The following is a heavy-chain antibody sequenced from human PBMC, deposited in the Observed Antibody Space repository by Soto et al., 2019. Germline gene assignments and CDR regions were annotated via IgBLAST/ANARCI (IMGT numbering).Heavy chain of an antibody. V-gene: IGHV3-23*01. CDR1: GFTLSTYA. J-gene: IGHJ4*02. D-gene: IGHD3-10*01. Sequence: EVQLLESGGGLVQPGGSLRLSCAASGFTLSTYAMSWVRQAPGKGPEWVSTISGRGGGIYYADSMKGRFTISRDNSKNTLYLHINSHRAEDTAIYYNAKDHGGFRGSGSYFDYWGQGTLVTDSS. CDR2: ISGRGGGI. CDR3: AKDHGGFRGSGSYFDY.